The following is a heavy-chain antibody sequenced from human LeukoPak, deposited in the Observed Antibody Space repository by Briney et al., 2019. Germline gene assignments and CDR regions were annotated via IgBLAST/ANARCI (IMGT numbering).Heavy chain of an antibody. J-gene: IGHJ3*02. CDR3: ARDYYDSSGYPAFDI. CDR1: GFTFSSYA. CDR2: ISGSGGST. D-gene: IGHD3-22*01. Sequence: GGSLRLSCAASGFTFSSYAMSWVRQAPGKGLEWVSAISGSGGSTYYADSVKGRFTISRDNAKNSLYLQMNSLRAEDTALYHCARDYYDSSGYPAFDIWGQGTMVTVSS. V-gene: IGHV3-23*01.